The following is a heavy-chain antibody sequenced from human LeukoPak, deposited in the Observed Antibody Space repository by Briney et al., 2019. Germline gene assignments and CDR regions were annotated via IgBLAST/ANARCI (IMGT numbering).Heavy chain of an antibody. V-gene: IGHV4-38-2*02. Sequence: SETLSLTCTVSGFSISSSYCWGWVRQSPGKGLEWIGNICHSGRTHYSPSLKSRATTSIDTAKNQFSLKLSSVTATDTAVYYCARENWGFEYWGQGTLVAVSS. CDR2: ICHSGRT. CDR3: ARENWGFEY. CDR1: GFSISSSYC. J-gene: IGHJ4*02. D-gene: IGHD7-27*01.